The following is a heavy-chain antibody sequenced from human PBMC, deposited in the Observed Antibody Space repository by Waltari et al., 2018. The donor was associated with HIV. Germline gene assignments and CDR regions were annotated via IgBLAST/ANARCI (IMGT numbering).Heavy chain of an antibody. J-gene: IGHJ4*02. Sequence: AGSGFTFSRYWMHWVRQTPGKGLEWVSRIKPDGTQTDYADSVKGRFTISRDNAKSTLHLQLNALSVEDTALYFCTGDTFGNDDFWGQGVLVTVSS. V-gene: IGHV3-74*01. D-gene: IGHD1-1*01. CDR1: GFTFSRYW. CDR3: TGDTFGNDDF. CDR2: IKPDGTQT.